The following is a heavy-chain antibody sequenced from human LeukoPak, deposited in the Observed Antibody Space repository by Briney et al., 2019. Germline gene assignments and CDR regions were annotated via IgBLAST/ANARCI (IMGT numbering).Heavy chain of an antibody. D-gene: IGHD2-21*02. V-gene: IGHV4-31*03. CDR3: ARAVVGVTYFDH. J-gene: IGHJ4*02. Sequence: SETLSLTCTVSGGSISSGGYYWSWIRQHPGKGLEWIGYIYYSGSTYYNPSLKSRVTISVDTSKNQFSLKLSSVTAADTAVYYCARAVVGVTYFDHWGQGTLVTVSS. CDR2: IYYSGST. CDR1: GGSISSGGYY.